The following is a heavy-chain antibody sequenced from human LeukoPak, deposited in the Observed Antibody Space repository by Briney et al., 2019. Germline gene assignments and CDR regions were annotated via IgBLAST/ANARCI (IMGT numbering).Heavy chain of an antibody. D-gene: IGHD3-16*01. Sequence: SQTLSLTCTVSGGSISSGGYYWSWIRQHPGKGLEWIGYIYYSGSTYYNPSLKSRVTISVDTSKNQSSLKLSSVTAADTAVYYCARDMGGYFDYWGQGTLVTVSS. CDR1: GGSISSGGYY. J-gene: IGHJ4*02. CDR2: IYYSGST. CDR3: ARDMGGYFDY. V-gene: IGHV4-31*03.